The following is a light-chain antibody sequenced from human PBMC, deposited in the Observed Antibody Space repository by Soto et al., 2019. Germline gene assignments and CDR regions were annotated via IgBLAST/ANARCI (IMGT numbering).Light chain of an antibody. Sequence: SYELTQPPSVSVSPGQTASITCSGDKLGDKYAFWYQQKPGQSPVLVIYQDSKRPSGIPERFSGSNSGNTATLTINGTQAMDEADYYCQASDSSHVVFGGGTKLTVL. V-gene: IGLV3-1*01. J-gene: IGLJ2*01. CDR1: KLGDKY. CDR3: QASDSSHVV. CDR2: QDS.